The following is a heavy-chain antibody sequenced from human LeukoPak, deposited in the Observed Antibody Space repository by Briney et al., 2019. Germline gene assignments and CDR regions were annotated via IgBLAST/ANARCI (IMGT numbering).Heavy chain of an antibody. J-gene: IGHJ4*02. D-gene: IGHD3-10*01. Sequence: GGSLRLSCAASGFTFSDYYMAWIRQAPGRGLEWVSYISSSSSYTNYADSVKGRFTISRDNAENSLYLQMNSLRAEDTPVYYCARDVYYGSGSYFFDYWGQGTLVTVSS. CDR2: ISSSSSYT. CDR1: GFTFSDYY. CDR3: ARDVYYGSGSYFFDY. V-gene: IGHV3-11*05.